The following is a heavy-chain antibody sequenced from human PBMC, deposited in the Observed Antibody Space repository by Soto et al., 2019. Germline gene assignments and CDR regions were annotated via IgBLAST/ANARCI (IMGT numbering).Heavy chain of an antibody. CDR1: GFSLSNARMG. J-gene: IGHJ4*02. CDR2: IFSNDEK. CDR3: ARHGSGVGARPLDY. D-gene: IGHD1-26*01. V-gene: IGHV2-26*01. Sequence: QVTLKESGPVLVKPTETLTLTCTVSGFSLSNARMGVSWIRQPPGKALEWLAHIFSNDEKSYSTSLKSRLTIXQXTXXSQVAPTMTNMDPVDTATYDFARHGSGVGARPLDYWGQGTLVTVSS.